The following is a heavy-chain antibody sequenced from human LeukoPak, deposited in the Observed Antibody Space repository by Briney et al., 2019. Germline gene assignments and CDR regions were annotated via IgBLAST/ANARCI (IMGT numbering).Heavy chain of an antibody. D-gene: IGHD1-14*01. CDR2: INGIGGST. J-gene: IGHJ4*02. Sequence: GGTLRLSCAASGFTFSNYAMNWVRQAPGKGLEWVSSINGIGGSTYYADSVKGRFTISRDNSKNTLYLQMNSLRAEDTAVYYCAKPARTDYADYWGQGTLVTVSS. V-gene: IGHV3-23*01. CDR3: AKPARTDYADY. CDR1: GFTFSNYA.